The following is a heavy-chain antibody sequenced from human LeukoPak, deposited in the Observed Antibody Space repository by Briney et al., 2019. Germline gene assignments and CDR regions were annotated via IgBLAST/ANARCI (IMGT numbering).Heavy chain of an antibody. V-gene: IGHV3-23*01. Sequence: PGGSLRLSCAASGFTFSSHWMHWVRRAPGKGLEWVSAISGSGGSTYYADSVKGRFTISRDNSKNTLYLQMNSLRAEDTAVYYCAKDRKLWLTYGMDVWGQGTTVTVSS. D-gene: IGHD5-18*01. CDR3: AKDRKLWLTYGMDV. CDR2: ISGSGGST. J-gene: IGHJ6*02. CDR1: GFTFSSHW.